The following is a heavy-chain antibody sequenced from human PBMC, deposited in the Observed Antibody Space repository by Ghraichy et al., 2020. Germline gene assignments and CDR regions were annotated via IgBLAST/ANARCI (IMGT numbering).Heavy chain of an antibody. CDR1: GDSVTSTSLF. Sequence: SETLSLTCTVTGDSVTSTSLFWDWIRQSPGKGLEWIGSVDYSGSAYYNPSLKSRVSMSVDTSKNQFSLRLAAVTAADTAIYFCAREAPSSVDGFNPPFDYWGQGALVTVSS. D-gene: IGHD5-24*01. CDR3: AREAPSSVDGFNPPFDY. J-gene: IGHJ4*02. CDR2: VDYSGSA. V-gene: IGHV4-39*02.